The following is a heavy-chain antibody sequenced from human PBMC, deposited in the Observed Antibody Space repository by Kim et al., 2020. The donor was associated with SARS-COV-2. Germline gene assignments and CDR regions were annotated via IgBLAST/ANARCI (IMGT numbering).Heavy chain of an antibody. CDR2: ISYDGSNK. J-gene: IGHJ4*02. V-gene: IGHV3-33*05. CDR1: GFTFSSYG. CDR3: ARDYYGSGSFLDY. Sequence: GGSLRLSCAASGFTFSSYGMHWVRQAPGKGLEWVAVISYDGSNKYYADSVKGRFTIPRDNSKNTLYLQMNSLRAEDTAVYYCARDYYGSGSFLDYWGQGTLVTVFS. D-gene: IGHD3-10*01.